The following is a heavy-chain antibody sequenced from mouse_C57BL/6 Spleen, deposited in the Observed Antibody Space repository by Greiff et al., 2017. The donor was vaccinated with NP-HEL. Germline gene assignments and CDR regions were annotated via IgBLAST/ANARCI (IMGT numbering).Heavy chain of an antibody. CDR2: IYPRSGTT. V-gene: IGHV1-81*01. D-gene: IGHD1-1*01. Sequence: QVQLQQSGAELARPGASVKLSCKASGYTFTSYGISWVKQRTGQGLEWIGEIYPRSGTTYYNEKFKGKATLTADKSSSTAYMELRSLTSEDSAVYFCARDYGSSPYWYFDVWGTGTTVTVSS. CDR3: ARDYGSSPYWYFDV. CDR1: GYTFTSYG. J-gene: IGHJ1*03.